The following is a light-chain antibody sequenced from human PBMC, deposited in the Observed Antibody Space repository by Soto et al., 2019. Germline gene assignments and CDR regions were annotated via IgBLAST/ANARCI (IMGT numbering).Light chain of an antibody. J-gene: IGLJ3*02. CDR1: SGHSNYA. V-gene: IGLV4-69*01. Sequence: QSVLTQPPSASASLGASVKLTCTLSSGHSNYAIAWHQQQPEKGPRYLMKVNSDGSHSKGDGIPNRFSGSSSGAERYLTISRLQSEDEADYYCQTWGTGIQWVFGGGTKLTVL. CDR3: QTWGTGIQWV. CDR2: VNSDGSH.